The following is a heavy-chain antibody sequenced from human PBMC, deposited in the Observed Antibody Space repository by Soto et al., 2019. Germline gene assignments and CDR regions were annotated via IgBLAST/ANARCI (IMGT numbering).Heavy chain of an antibody. CDR3: ARGQWLARGEY. V-gene: IGHV4-34*01. J-gene: IGHJ4*02. CDR1: GGSFSGFF. D-gene: IGHD6-19*01. CDR2: INHIGST. Sequence: NPSETLSLTCTVHGGSFSGFFWTWVRQPPGKGLEWIGEINHIGSTNYNPSLKSRVTISADMSENQFSLRLTSVTAADTGVYYCARGQWLARGEYWGQGTLVTVSS.